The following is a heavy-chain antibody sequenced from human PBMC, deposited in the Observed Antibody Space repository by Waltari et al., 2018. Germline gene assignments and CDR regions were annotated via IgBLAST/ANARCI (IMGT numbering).Heavy chain of an antibody. CDR2: MNPNSGNT. CDR1: VYSFTSYH. CDR3: ARASTPIRATTKLFDY. Sequence: QVQLVQSGAEVKTPGASVKVSCKASVYSFTSYHINWVRKATGQGLEWMGWMNPNSGNTGYAQKFQGRVTITRNTSISTAYMELSSLRSEDTAVYYCARASTPIRATTKLFDYWGQGTLVTVSS. D-gene: IGHD2-15*01. V-gene: IGHV1-8*03. J-gene: IGHJ4*02.